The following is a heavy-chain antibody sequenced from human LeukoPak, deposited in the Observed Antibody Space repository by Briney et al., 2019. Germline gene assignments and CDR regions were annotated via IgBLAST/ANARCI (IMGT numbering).Heavy chain of an antibody. CDR2: IGPDGSGP. CDR3: ARDFSWRQFDY. Sequence: GGFLRLSCETSRFTAGFTFSTSYMTWVRQAPGIDLEWVAEIGPDGSGPVYVDSVKGRFTISRDNAKNSLYLQMNSLRVEETAVYYCARDFSWRQFDYWGLGTLVTVSS. CDR1: RFTAGFTFSTSY. V-gene: IGHV3-7*01. J-gene: IGHJ4*02.